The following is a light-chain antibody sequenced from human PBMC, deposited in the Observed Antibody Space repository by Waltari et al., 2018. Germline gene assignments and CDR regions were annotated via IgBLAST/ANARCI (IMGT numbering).Light chain of an antibody. Sequence: QSVVTQPPSASGTPGQRVTISCSGSSSNIGNNIVSWYQLLTGMAPRLIIYTNNQRPSGVPVRFSGSKSGTSASLAISGLQSEDEADYYGASWDDTLNGVVFGGWTKLTVL. CDR2: TNN. CDR1: SSNIGNNI. J-gene: IGLJ2*01. CDR3: ASWDDTLNGVV. V-gene: IGLV1-44*01.